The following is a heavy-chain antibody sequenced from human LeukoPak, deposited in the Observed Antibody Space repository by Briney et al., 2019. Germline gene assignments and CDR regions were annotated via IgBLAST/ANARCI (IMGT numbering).Heavy chain of an antibody. CDR1: AFTFNTYW. CDR2: INGDESST. CDR3: AKENFGYCSSTSCYQGAFDI. V-gene: IGHV3-74*01. J-gene: IGHJ3*02. D-gene: IGHD2-2*01. Sequence: GGSLRLSCAASAFTFNTYWMHWVRQVPGRGLEWVSRINGDESSTNYADSVKGRFTISRDNSKNTLYLQMNSLRAEDTAVYYCAKENFGYCSSTSCYQGAFDIWGQGTMVTVSS.